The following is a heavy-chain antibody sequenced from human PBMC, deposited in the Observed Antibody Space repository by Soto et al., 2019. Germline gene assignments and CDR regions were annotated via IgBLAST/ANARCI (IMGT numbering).Heavy chain of an antibody. Sequence: QVQLVQSGAEVKKPGASVKVSCKASGYTFTNFAINWVRQAPGQGLEWIGWISTYNGNTNYAQKLQGRVTMTTDTSTSTVYMELRSLRSDDTAVYYCADHGDYWGQGTLVTVSS. J-gene: IGHJ4*02. CDR2: ISTYNGNT. CDR1: GYTFTNFA. CDR3: ADHGDY. V-gene: IGHV1-18*01.